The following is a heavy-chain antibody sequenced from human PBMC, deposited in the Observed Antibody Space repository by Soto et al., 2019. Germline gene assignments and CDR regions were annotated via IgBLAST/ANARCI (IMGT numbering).Heavy chain of an antibody. Sequence: SVQGSCTPSGYTFTSNDRKWVVQGNGVGLEWMGWLNTNTGNSGYAQKFQGRITVTSDTSINTVHMELSSLRSEDTAVYSCARRAEPNGWNGFGADKYYFDFWGQGTLVTVSS. CDR1: GYTFTSND. J-gene: IGHJ4*02. D-gene: IGHD1-1*01. CDR3: ARRAEPNGWNGFGADKYYFDF. V-gene: IGHV1-8*01. CDR2: LNTNTGNS.